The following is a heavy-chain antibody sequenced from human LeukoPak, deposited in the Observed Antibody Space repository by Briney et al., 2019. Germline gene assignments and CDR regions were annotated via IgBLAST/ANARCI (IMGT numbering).Heavy chain of an antibody. CDR3: ARGYYGSGYVDY. CDR2: INAGNGNT. Sequence: GASVEVSCKASGYTFTSYAMHWVRQAPGQRLEWMGWINAGNGNTKYSQKFQGRVTITRDTSASTAYMELSSLRSEDTAVYYCARGYYGSGYVDYWGQGTLVTVSS. J-gene: IGHJ4*02. CDR1: GYTFTSYA. D-gene: IGHD3-10*01. V-gene: IGHV1-3*01.